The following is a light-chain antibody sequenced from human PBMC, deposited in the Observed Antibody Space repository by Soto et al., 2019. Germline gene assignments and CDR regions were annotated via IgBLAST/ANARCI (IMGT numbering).Light chain of an antibody. V-gene: IGLV2-14*01. J-gene: IGLJ2*01. CDR3: SSYTSSGTVV. CDR1: SSDVGAYNY. CDR2: DVT. Sequence: QSVLTQPASVSGSPGQSITISCTGTSSDVGAYNYVSWYQQHPDKTPKLMIYDVTFRPSGVSDRFSGSKSGSTASLTISGVQAEDAADYYCSSYTSSGTVVFGGGTKLTVL.